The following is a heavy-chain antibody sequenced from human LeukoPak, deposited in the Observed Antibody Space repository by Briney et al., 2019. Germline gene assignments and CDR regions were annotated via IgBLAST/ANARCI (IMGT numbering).Heavy chain of an antibody. CDR3: ARVAYTTSWNNDY. CDR2: VNPYSGNT. J-gene: IGHJ4*02. V-gene: IGHV1-8*01. CDR1: GYTFTTYD. Sequence: ASVKVSCKASGYTFTTYDIGWVLQASGQGLEWMGWVNPYSGNTAYAQKFQGRVTMTRDTSISTAYMELNSLRSEDTAVYYCARVAYTTSWNNDYWGQGTLVTVSS. D-gene: IGHD1/OR15-1a*01.